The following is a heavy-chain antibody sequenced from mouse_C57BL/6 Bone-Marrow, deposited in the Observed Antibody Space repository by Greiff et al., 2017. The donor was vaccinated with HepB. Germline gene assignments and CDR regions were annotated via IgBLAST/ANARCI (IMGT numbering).Heavy chain of an antibody. CDR3: ARKWQLAFFDY. Sequence: VQLQQPGAELVKPGASVKLSCKASGYTFTSYWMQWVKQRPGQGLEWIGEIDPSDSYTNYNQKFKGKATLTVDTSSRPAYMQLSSLTSEDSAVYYCARKWQLAFFDYWGQGTTLTVSS. D-gene: IGHD4-1*02. V-gene: IGHV1-50*01. J-gene: IGHJ2*01. CDR1: GYTFTSYW. CDR2: IDPSDSYT.